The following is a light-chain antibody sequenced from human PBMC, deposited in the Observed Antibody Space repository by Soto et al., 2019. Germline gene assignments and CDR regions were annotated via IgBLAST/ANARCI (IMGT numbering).Light chain of an antibody. V-gene: IGKV1-5*03. CDR2: KAS. CDR3: QQYNFYPIT. Sequence: DIQMTQSPSTLSASVGDRVTITCRASQSISSWLAWYQQKPGKAPKLLIYKASSLESGVPSRFSGSGSGTEFTLTISSLQPDDFATYCCQQYNFYPITFGQGTRLEIK. J-gene: IGKJ5*01. CDR1: QSISSW.